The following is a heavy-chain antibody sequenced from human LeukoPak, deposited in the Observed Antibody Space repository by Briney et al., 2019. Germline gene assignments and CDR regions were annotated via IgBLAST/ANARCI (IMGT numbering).Heavy chain of an antibody. CDR2: IIPILGIA. Sequence: GASVKVSCKASGGTFSSYAISWVRQAPGQGLEWMGRIIPILGIANYAQKFQGRVMITADKSTSTAYMELSSLRSEDTAVYYCATRPLLAAAGSDWFDPWGQGTLVTVSS. CDR3: ATRPLLAAAGSDWFDP. J-gene: IGHJ5*02. D-gene: IGHD6-13*01. CDR1: GGTFSSYA. V-gene: IGHV1-69*04.